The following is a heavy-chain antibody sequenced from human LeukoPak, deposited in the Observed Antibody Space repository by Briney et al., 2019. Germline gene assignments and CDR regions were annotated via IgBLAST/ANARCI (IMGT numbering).Heavy chain of an antibody. Sequence: GGSLRLSCAASGFTFSNYGMHWVRQAPGKGLEWVAVIYYDGSDKYYIDSVKGRFTISRDNSRKTLYLQMNSLRAEDTAVYYCARGGFNDKGAFDMWGQGTMVSVSS. V-gene: IGHV3-33*01. CDR2: IYYDGSDK. D-gene: IGHD3-22*01. CDR1: GFTFSNYG. J-gene: IGHJ3*02. CDR3: ARGGFNDKGAFDM.